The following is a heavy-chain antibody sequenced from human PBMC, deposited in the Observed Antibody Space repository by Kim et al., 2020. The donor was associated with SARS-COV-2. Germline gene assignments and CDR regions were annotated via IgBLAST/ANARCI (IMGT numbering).Heavy chain of an antibody. CDR2: IYYSGST. CDR3: ARHYCTNGVCHFDY. D-gene: IGHD2-8*01. CDR1: GGSISSSSYY. V-gene: IGHV4-39*07. Sequence: SETLSLTCTVSGGSISSSSYYWGWIRQPPGKGLEWIGSIYYSGSTYYNPSLKSRVTISVDTSKNQFSLKLSSVTAADTAVYYCARHYCTNGVCHFDYWGQGTLVTVSS. J-gene: IGHJ4*02.